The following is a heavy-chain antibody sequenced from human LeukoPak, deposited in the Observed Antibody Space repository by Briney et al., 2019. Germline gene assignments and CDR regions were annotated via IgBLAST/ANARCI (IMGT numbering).Heavy chain of an antibody. CDR3: ARLGRPAAFDI. CDR2: IYYNGNT. J-gene: IGHJ3*02. CDR1: GGSISTYY. D-gene: IGHD3-16*01. Sequence: SETLSLTCTASGGSISTYYWSWIRQPPGKGLEWIGYIYYNGNTNYNPSLKSRLTISIDTSKNQFSLKLTSVTAADTALYHCARLGRPAAFDIWGQGTMVTVSS. V-gene: IGHV4-59*08.